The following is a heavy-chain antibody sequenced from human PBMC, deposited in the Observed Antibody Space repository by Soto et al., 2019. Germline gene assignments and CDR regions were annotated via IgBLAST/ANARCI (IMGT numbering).Heavy chain of an antibody. Sequence: ASVKVSCKASGYTFTSYYMHWVRQAPGQGLEWMGIIKPSGGSTSYAQKFQGRVTMTRDTSTSTVYMELSSLRSEDTAVFYCARDARIAVAGTGYYFDYWGQGTQVTVSS. CDR3: ARDARIAVAGTGYYFDY. CDR2: IKPSGGST. D-gene: IGHD6-19*01. V-gene: IGHV1-46*01. CDR1: GYTFTSYY. J-gene: IGHJ4*02.